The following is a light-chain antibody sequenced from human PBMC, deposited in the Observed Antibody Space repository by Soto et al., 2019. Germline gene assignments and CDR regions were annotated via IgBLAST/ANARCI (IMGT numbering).Light chain of an antibody. CDR3: QQYNSWT. Sequence: DIQFTQSPSFLSASVGDRVTITCRASQGISTYLAWYQQKPGKAPKLLIYAASNLQSGVPSRFSGSGSGTEFTITISSLQPEYFATYYCQQYNSWTFGQGTKVDIK. J-gene: IGKJ1*01. V-gene: IGKV1-9*01. CDR2: AAS. CDR1: QGISTY.